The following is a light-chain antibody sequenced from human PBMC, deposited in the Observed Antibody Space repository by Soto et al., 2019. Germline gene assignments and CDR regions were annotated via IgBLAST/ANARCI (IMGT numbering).Light chain of an antibody. Sequence: QSALTQPASVSGYPGQSITISCTGRSSDVGAYNYVSWYQQHPGKAPKFMIYEVSNRPSGVSNRFSGSKSGNTASLTVSGLQAEDEADYYCSSYTTSNTYVXGTGTKSPS. CDR3: SSYTTSNTYV. J-gene: IGLJ1*01. CDR1: SSDVGAYNY. V-gene: IGLV2-14*01. CDR2: EVS.